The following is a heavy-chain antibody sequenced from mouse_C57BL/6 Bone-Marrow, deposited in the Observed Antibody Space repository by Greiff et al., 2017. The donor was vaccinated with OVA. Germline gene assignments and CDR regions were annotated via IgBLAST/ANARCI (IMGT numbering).Heavy chain of an antibody. CDR3: TRPFLYFDY. J-gene: IGHJ2*01. V-gene: IGHV14-4*01. CDR2: IDPENGDT. Sequence: EVQLQQSGAELVRPGASVKLSCTASGFNIKDDYMHWVKQRPEQGLEWIGWIDPENGDTEYASKFQGKATITAATSSNTAYLQLSSLTSEDTAVYYCTRPFLYFDYWGQGTTLTVSS. CDR1: GFNIKDDY.